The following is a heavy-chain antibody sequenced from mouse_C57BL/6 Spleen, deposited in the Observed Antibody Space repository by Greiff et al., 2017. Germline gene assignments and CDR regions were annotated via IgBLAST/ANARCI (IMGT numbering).Heavy chain of an antibody. J-gene: IGHJ1*03. CDR2: IHPNSGST. CDR3: ARPNWDVYFDV. D-gene: IGHD4-1*02. CDR1: GYTFTSYW. Sequence: VKLQQPGAELVKPGASVKLSCKASGYTFTSYWMHWVKQRPGQGLEWIGMIHPNSGSTNYNEKFKSKATLTVDKSSSTAYMQLSSLTSEDSAVYYCARPNWDVYFDVWGTGTTVTVSS. V-gene: IGHV1-64*01.